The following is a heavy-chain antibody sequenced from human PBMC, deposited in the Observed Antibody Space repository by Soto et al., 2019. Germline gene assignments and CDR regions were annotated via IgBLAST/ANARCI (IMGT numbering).Heavy chain of an antibody. V-gene: IGHV1-8*01. D-gene: IGHD6-25*01. CDR2: LSPHNGNT. J-gene: IGHJ4*01. Sequence: QVQVVQSGAEVKKPGASVKVSCKTSGYTFTTYDIHWVRQATGQGLEWMGWLSPHNGNTGYAQQIRDRVKIAMNSATSTDSLEVSSLRFEDTATYCCARRKQRSGPHYFDYWGHGNLVTVSS. CDR1: GYTFTTYD. CDR3: ARRKQRSGPHYFDY.